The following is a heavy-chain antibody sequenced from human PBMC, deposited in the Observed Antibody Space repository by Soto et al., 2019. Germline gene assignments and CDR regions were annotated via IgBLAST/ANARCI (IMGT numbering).Heavy chain of an antibody. V-gene: IGHV3-23*01. D-gene: IGHD6-19*01. Sequence: EVQLLESGGGLVQPGGSLRLSCAASGFTFSSYAMSWVRQAPGKGLEWVSVISGNGDSTYYADSVKGRFTISRDNSKNTLYLHMNRLRAEDRAVYYCAKRGAGHDFDFWGQGTLVTVSS. J-gene: IGHJ4*02. CDR2: ISGNGDST. CDR1: GFTFSSYA. CDR3: AKRGAGHDFDF.